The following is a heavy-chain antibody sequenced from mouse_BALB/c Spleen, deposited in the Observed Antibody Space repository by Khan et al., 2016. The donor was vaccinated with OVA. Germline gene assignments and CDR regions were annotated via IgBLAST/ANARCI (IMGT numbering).Heavy chain of an antibody. J-gene: IGHJ1*01. CDR2: ISTGGIT. D-gene: IGHD1-2*01. Sequence: EVELVESGGGLVKPGGSLKLSCAASGFTFSIYAMSWVRQTPEKRLEWVASISTGGITYYPDSVKGRFTISRDTAGNILYLQMSSLRSEDTAMYDCSRGDDHGRGYFDVWGAGTTVTVSS. CDR3: SRGDDHGRGYFDV. CDR1: GFTFSIYA. V-gene: IGHV5-6-5*01.